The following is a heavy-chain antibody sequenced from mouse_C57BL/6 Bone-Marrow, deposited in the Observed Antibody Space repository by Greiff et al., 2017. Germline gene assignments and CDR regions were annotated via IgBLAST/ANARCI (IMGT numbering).Heavy chain of an antibody. CDR2: IHPSDSDT. J-gene: IGHJ4*01. Sequence: QVQLKQPGAELVKPGASVKVSCKASGYTFTSYWMHWVKQRPGQGLEWIGRIHPSDSDTNYNQKFKGKATLTVDKSSSTAYMQLSSLTSEDSAVYYCAIGQGYYKAMDYWGQGTSVTVSS. CDR1: GYTFTSYW. V-gene: IGHV1-74*01. CDR3: AIGQGYYKAMDY. D-gene: IGHD2-3*01.